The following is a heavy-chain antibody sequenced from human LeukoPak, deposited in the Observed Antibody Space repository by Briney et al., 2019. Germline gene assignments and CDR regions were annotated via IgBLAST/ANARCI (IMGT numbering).Heavy chain of an antibody. V-gene: IGHV3-30*02. Sequence: QPGGSLRLSCAASGFPFSIYSMHWVRQAPGKGLEWVGFIRYDGSNKYYADSVKGRFTISRDNSKNTLYLQMNSLRAEDTAVYYCAKGNSGSYRFDAFDIWGQGTMVTVSS. J-gene: IGHJ3*02. CDR2: IRYDGSNK. CDR1: GFPFSIYS. CDR3: AKGNSGSYRFDAFDI. D-gene: IGHD1-26*01.